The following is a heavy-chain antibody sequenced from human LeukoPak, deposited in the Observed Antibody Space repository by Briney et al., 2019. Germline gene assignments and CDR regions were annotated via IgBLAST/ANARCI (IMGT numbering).Heavy chain of an antibody. V-gene: IGHV4-30-4*08. CDR2: IYYSGST. Sequence: PSQTLSLTCTVSGGSISSGDYYWSWIRQPPGKGLEWIGYIYYSGSTYYNPSLKSRVTISVDTSKNQFSLKLSSVTAADTAVYYCARYYDFWSGLLATWFDPWGQGTLVTVSS. J-gene: IGHJ5*02. CDR3: ARYYDFWSGLLATWFDP. D-gene: IGHD3-3*01. CDR1: GGSISSGDYY.